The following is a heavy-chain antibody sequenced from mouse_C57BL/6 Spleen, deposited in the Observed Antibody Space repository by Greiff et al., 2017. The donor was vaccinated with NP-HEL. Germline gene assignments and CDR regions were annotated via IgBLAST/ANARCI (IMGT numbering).Heavy chain of an antibody. CDR1: GYTFTSYW. CDR3: ARRDTSFDY. J-gene: IGHJ2*01. CDR2: IDPSDSYT. V-gene: IGHV1-69*01. Sequence: QVQLKQPGAELVMPGASVKLSCKASGYTFTSYWMHWVKQRPGQGLEWIGEIDPSDSYTNYNQKFKGKSTLTVDKSSSTAYMQLSSLTSEDSAVYYCARRDTSFDYWGQGTTLTVSS.